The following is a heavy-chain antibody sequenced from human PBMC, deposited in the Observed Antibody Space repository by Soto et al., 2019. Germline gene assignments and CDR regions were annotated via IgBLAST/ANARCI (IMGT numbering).Heavy chain of an antibody. CDR1: GFTFSSYA. CDR3: AQDPPHCGDCLSWFGP. CDR2: ISGSGGST. J-gene: IGHJ5*02. Sequence: PGGSLRLSCAASGFTFSSYAMSWVRQAPGKGLEWVSAISGSGGSTYYADSVKGRFTISRDNSKNTLYLQMNSLRAEDTDVYYCAQDPPHCGDCLSWFGPWGQGTLDSVSA. V-gene: IGHV3-23*01. D-gene: IGHD2-21*02.